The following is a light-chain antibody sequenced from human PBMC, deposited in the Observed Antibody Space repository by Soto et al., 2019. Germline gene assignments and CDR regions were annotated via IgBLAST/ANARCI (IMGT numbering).Light chain of an antibody. V-gene: IGKV3-20*01. J-gene: IGKJ1*01. CDR2: AAT. CDR1: QYVTTSN. Sequence: EIVLTQSPDTVSVSPGERATLSCRASQYVTTSNLAWYQQKPGQTPRLLIYAATVRVPGTPDRFKGSGFGTDFTLTIGSVEPEDFAMYYCHQYGSPLWTFGQGTRVEVK. CDR3: HQYGSPLWT.